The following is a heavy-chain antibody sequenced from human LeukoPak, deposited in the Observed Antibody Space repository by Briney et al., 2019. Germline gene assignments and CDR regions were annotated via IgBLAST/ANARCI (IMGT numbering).Heavy chain of an antibody. J-gene: IGHJ5*02. CDR1: GYTFSIYG. V-gene: IGHV1-18*01. CDR3: ARDWENCSGGSCYAAYNWFDP. D-gene: IGHD2-15*01. CDR2: ISAYNGNT. Sequence: ASVKVSCTASGYTFSIYGISWVRQAPGQGLEWMGWISAYNGNTNNAQKLQGRVTMTTDTSTSTAYMELRSLRSDDTAVYYCARDWENCSGGSCYAAYNWFDPWGRGTLVTVSS.